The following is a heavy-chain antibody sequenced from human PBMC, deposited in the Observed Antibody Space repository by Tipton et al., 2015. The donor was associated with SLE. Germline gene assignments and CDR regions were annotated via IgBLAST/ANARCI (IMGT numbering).Heavy chain of an antibody. V-gene: IGHV5-51*01. J-gene: IGHJ4*02. Sequence: QSGAEAKKPGESLKISCKGSGYSFTSYWIGWVRQMPGKGLEWMGIIYPGDSDTRYSPSFQGQVTISAGKSISTAYLQWSSLKASDTAMYYCARHSGAPYYYDSSGYDYWGQGTLVTVSS. D-gene: IGHD3-22*01. CDR3: ARHSGAPYYYDSSGYDY. CDR1: GYSFTSYW. CDR2: IYPGDSDT.